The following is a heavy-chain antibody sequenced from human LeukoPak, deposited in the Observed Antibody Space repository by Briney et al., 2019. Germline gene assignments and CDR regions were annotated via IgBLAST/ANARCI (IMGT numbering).Heavy chain of an antibody. CDR1: GFTFSSYS. V-gene: IGHV3-30*18. CDR3: AELGITMIGGV. Sequence: GGSLRLSCAASGFTFSSYSIHWVRQAPGKGLEWVAVISYDGSNKYYADSVKGRFTISRDNAKNSLYLQMNSLRAEDTAVYYCAELGITMIGGVWGKGTTVTISS. D-gene: IGHD3-10*02. J-gene: IGHJ6*04. CDR2: ISYDGSNK.